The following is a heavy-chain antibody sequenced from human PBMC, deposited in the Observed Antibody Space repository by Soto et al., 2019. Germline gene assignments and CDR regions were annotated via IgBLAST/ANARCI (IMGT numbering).Heavy chain of an antibody. CDR1: GYTFSGYY. D-gene: IGHD2-15*01. CDR2: INPNSGGT. J-gene: IGHJ6*02. Sequence: ALVKVSCKPAGYTFSGYYMHCVRQAPGQGLEWMGWINPNSGGTNYAQKFQGRVTVTRDTSISTAYMELSRLRSDDTAVYYCARGVGYIVVVVAATQYYGMDVWGQRTTFTVSS. CDR3: ARGVGYIVVVVAATQYYGMDV. V-gene: IGHV1-2*02.